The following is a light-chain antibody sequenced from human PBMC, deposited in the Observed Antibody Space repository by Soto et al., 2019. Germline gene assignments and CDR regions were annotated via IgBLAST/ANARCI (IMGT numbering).Light chain of an antibody. CDR1: SSNIGSNT. V-gene: IGLV1-44*01. J-gene: IGLJ1*01. CDR2: SNN. CDR3: SSYANNNNILV. Sequence: SVLTQPPSASGTPGQRVTISCSGSSSNIGSNTVNWYQQLPGTAPKLLIYSNNQRPSGVPDRFSGSKSGTSVSLAISGLQSEDEADYFCSSYANNNNILVFGTGTKVTVL.